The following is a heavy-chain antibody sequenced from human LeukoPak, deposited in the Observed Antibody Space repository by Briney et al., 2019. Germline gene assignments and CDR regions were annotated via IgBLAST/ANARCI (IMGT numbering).Heavy chain of an antibody. Sequence: PGGSLRLSCAASGFTVSSNYMSWVRQAPGKGLEWVSVIYSGGNTDYADSVKGRFTISRDNSKNTLYLQMNSLRAEDTAVYYCARDRVGATTNFDYWGQGTLVTVSS. CDR1: GFTVSSNY. D-gene: IGHD1-26*01. CDR2: IYSGGNT. V-gene: IGHV3-53*01. CDR3: ARDRVGATTNFDY. J-gene: IGHJ4*02.